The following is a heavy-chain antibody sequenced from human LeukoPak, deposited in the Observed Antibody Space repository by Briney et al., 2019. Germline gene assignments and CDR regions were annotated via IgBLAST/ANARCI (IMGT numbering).Heavy chain of an antibody. J-gene: IGHJ4*02. Sequence: GGSLRLSCAASGFTVITNDMTWVRQAPGKGLEWVSAISGSGGSTYYADSVKGRFTISRDNSKNTLYLQMNSLRAEDTAVYYCAFRGYSSSWYTLGYWGQGTLVTVSS. V-gene: IGHV3-23*01. CDR2: ISGSGGST. CDR1: GFTVITND. D-gene: IGHD6-13*01. CDR3: AFRGYSSSWYTLGY.